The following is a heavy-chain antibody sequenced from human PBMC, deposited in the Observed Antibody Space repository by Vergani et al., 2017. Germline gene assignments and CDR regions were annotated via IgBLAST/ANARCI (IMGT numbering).Heavy chain of an antibody. V-gene: IGHV4-39*01. CDR1: GASIRSSNYY. D-gene: IGHD6-19*01. CDR2: IYYSGRT. Sequence: QLQLQESGPGLVKHSATLSLTCSVSGASIRSSNYYWGWIRQPPGKGLEWIASIYYSGRTYYNPSLKSRVTISVDTSKNQFSLKLSSVTAADTVVYFCARHSTVEWLVKLGWIDPWGQGILVTVSS. CDR3: ARHSTVEWLVKLGWIDP. J-gene: IGHJ5*02.